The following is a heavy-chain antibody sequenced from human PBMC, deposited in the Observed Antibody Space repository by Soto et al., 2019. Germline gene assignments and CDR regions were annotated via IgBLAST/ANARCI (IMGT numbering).Heavy chain of an antibody. V-gene: IGHV4-39*07. J-gene: IGHJ4*02. CDR2: INHSGST. CDR1: GGSISSSSYY. CDR3: ARALNLIHYFDY. Sequence: PSETLSLTCTVSGGSISSSSYYWSWIRQPPGKGLEWIGEINHSGSTNYNPSLKSRVTISVDTSKNQFSLKLSSVTAADTAVYYCARALNLIHYFDYWGQGTLVTVS.